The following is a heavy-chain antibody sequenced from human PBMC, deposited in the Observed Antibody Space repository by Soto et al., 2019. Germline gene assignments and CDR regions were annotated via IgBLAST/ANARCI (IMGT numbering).Heavy chain of an antibody. D-gene: IGHD4-17*01. V-gene: IGHV4-34*01. CDR1: GGSFSGYY. J-gene: IGHJ4*02. Sequence: QVQLQQWGAGLSKPSETLSLTCAVYGGSFSGYYWSWIRQPPGKGLEWIGEINHSGSTNYNPSLKSRVTISVDTSKNQFSLKLSSVTAADTAVYYCARARFYGDYAFDYWGQGTLVTVSS. CDR3: ARARFYGDYAFDY. CDR2: INHSGST.